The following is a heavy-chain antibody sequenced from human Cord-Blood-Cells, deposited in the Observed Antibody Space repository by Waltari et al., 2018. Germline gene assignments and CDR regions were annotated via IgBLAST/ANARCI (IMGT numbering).Heavy chain of an antibody. CDR3: AREAVLSILVVAAAVGYMDV. D-gene: IGHD2-2*01. J-gene: IGHJ6*03. V-gene: IGHV1-69*01. Sequence: QVQLVQSGAAVKKPGSSVKVSCKASEGTCSSYPTSWVREAPGQGLEWMGGINPICGTANYAQKYQGVVTITAEESTSTAYMELSSLRSEDTAVYYCAREAVLSILVVAAAVGYMDVWGKGTTVTVSS. CDR1: EGTCSSYP. CDR2: INPICGTA.